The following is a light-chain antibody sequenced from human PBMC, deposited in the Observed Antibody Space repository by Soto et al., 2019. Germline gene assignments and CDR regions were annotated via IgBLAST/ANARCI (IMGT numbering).Light chain of an antibody. V-gene: IGKV3-15*01. CDR3: QQDNNWPPSLT. J-gene: IGKJ4*01. CDR2: GAS. CDR1: QSVSSN. Sequence: EIVMTQSPATLSVSPGKRATLSCRASQSVSSNLAWYQQKPGQAPRLLIYGASTRATGIPARFSGSGSGTEFTLTISSLQSEDFAVYYCQQDNNWPPSLTCGGGTKVEIK.